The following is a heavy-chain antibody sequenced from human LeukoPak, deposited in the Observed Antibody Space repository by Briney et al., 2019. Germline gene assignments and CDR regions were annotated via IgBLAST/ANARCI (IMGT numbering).Heavy chain of an antibody. V-gene: IGHV4-34*01. CDR3: ARRGYNWNLQSRYNWFDP. CDR1: GGSFSGYY. Sequence: PSETLSLTCADYGGSFSGYYWSWIRQPPGKGLEWIGGINHSGSTNYNPSLKSRVTISVDTSKNQFSLKLSSVTAADTAVYYCARRGYNWNLQSRYNWFDPWGQGTLVTVSS. D-gene: IGHD1-20*01. CDR2: INHSGST. J-gene: IGHJ5*02.